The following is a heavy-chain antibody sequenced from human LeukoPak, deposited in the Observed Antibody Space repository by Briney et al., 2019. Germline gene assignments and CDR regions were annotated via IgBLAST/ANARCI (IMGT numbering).Heavy chain of an antibody. J-gene: IGHJ4*02. CDR1: GFTFSSYA. V-gene: IGHV1-69*04. D-gene: IGHD5-24*01. Sequence: GGSLRLSCAASGFTFSSYAISWVRQAPGQGLEWMGRIIPILGIASYAQKFQGRVTITADKSTSTAYMELSSLRSEDTAVYYCARVSVSQMATGVLDYWGQGTLVTVSS. CDR3: ARVSVSQMATGVLDY. CDR2: IIPILGIA.